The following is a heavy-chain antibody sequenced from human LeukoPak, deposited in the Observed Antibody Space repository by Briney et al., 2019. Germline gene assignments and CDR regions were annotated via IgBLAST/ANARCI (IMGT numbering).Heavy chain of an antibody. V-gene: IGHV3-74*01. CDR1: GFTFSSYW. CDR2: INGDETST. CDR3: VRASTTVPTLFDY. D-gene: IGHD2/OR15-2a*01. Sequence: GGSLRLSCAASGFTFSSYWMHWARQAPGKGLVWVSRINGDETSTAYADSVKGRFTISRDNAKNTLYLQMNSLRADDTAVYYCVRASTTVPTLFDYWGQGTLVTVSS. J-gene: IGHJ4*02.